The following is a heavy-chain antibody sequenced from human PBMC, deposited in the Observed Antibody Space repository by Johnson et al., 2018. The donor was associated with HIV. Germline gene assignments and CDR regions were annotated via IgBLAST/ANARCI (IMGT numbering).Heavy chain of an antibody. J-gene: IGHJ3*02. CDR3: ARDAQEWELWGDGAFDI. CDR2: IWYDGSNK. V-gene: IGHV3-33*01. CDR1: GFTFSGYA. Sequence: QVQLVESGGGVVQPGKSLRLSCAASGFTFSGYAIHWVRQAPGKGLEWVAVIWYDGSNKFYADSVKGRFTLSRDNSKNTLYLQMNSLKADDTAIYYWARDAQEWELWGDGAFDIWGQGTMVTVSS. D-gene: IGHD1-26*01.